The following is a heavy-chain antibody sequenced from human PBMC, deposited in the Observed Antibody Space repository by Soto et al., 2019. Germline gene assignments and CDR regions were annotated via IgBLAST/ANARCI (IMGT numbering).Heavy chain of an antibody. J-gene: IGHJ6*02. CDR1: GFTFSSYA. D-gene: IGHD3-3*01. V-gene: IGHV3-30-3*01. CDR3: ARFGTIFGVVIYYYYYGMDV. CDR2: ISYDGSNK. Sequence: PGGSLRLSCAASGFTFSSYAMRWVRQAPGKGLEWVAVISYDGSNKYYADSVKGRFTISRDNSKNTLYLQMNSLRAEDTAVYYCARFGTIFGVVIYYYYYGMDVWGQGTTVTVSS.